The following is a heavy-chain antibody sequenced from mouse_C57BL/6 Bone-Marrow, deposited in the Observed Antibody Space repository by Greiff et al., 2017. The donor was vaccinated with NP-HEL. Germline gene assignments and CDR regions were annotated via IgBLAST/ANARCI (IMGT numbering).Heavy chain of an antibody. Sequence: QVQLKQSGAELVKPGASVKLSCKASGYTFTSYWMHWVKQRPGQGLEWIGMIHPNSGSTNYNEKFKSKATLTVDKSSSTAYMQLSSLTSEDSAVYYCARGAGSSYDYAMDYWGQGTSVTVSS. J-gene: IGHJ4*01. CDR2: IHPNSGST. CDR3: ARGAGSSYDYAMDY. CDR1: GYTFTSYW. D-gene: IGHD1-1*01. V-gene: IGHV1-64*01.